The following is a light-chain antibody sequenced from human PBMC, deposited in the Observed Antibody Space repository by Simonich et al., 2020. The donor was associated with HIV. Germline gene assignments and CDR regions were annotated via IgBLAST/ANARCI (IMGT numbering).Light chain of an antibody. CDR3: QQYVSSPYT. CDR2: GAS. J-gene: IGKJ2*01. Sequence: EIVMTQSPATLSVSPGERATLSCRASQSVSSNLAWYQQKPGQAPRLLIYGASTRATGIPARFSGSGSGTEFTLTISRLEPEDFAVYYCQQYVSSPYTFGQGTKLEIK. CDR1: QSVSSN. V-gene: IGKV3-15*01.